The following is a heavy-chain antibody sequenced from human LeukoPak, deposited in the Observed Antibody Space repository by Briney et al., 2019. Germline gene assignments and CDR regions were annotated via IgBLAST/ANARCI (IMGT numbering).Heavy chain of an antibody. J-gene: IGHJ5*02. CDR1: GGSFSGYY. CDR2: INHSGST. CDR3: ARRRWFDP. Sequence: PSETLSLTCAVYGGSFSGYYWSWIRQPPGMGLEWIGEINHSGSTNYNPSLKSRVTISVDTSKNQFSLKLSSVTAADTAVYYCARRRWFDPWGQGTLVTVSS. V-gene: IGHV4-34*01.